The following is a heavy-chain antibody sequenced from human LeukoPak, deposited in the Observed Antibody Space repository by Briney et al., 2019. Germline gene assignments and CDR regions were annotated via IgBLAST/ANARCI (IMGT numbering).Heavy chain of an antibody. CDR3: ATLHSAYYHHFDY. D-gene: IGHD3-10*01. V-gene: IGHV1-2*02. J-gene: IGHJ4*02. Sequence: ASVKVSCKASGYTFTDFYMHWVRQAPGQGLEWMGWINPNSGGTNYAQKFQGRVTMTRDTSISTASMELSRLRSDDTAVYYCATLHSAYYHHFDYWGQGTLVTVSS. CDR2: INPNSGGT. CDR1: GYTFTDFY.